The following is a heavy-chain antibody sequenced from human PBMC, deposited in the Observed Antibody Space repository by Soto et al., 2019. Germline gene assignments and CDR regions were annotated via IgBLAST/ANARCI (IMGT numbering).Heavy chain of an antibody. J-gene: IGHJ4*02. Sequence: SSETLSLTCTVSGGSIRSYDCCWIRQPPGKGLEWIGSIYYSGSTYYNPSLKSRVTISVDTSKNQFSLKLSSVTAADTAVYYCARHEGSGWPYFDYWGQGTLVTVSS. D-gene: IGHD6-19*01. V-gene: IGHV4-39*01. CDR1: GGSIRSYD. CDR3: ARHEGSGWPYFDY. CDR2: IYYSGST.